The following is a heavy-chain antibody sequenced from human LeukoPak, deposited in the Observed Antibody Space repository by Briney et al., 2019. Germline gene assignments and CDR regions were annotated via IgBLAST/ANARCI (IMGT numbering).Heavy chain of an antibody. V-gene: IGHV3-53*05. D-gene: IGHD2-2*01. CDR2: FYSGGST. Sequence: GGSLRLSCAASGFTVSSNYMSWVRQAPGKGLEWVSVFYSGGSTYYADSVKDRFTISRDDSKNTLYLQMNSLRSEDTAVYYCARGPLCSSSTSCFYNWFDPWGQGTLVTVSS. J-gene: IGHJ5*02. CDR1: GFTVSSNY. CDR3: ARGPLCSSSTSCFYNWFDP.